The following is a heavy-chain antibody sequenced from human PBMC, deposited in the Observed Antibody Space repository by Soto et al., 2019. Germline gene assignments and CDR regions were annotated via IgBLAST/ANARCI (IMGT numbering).Heavy chain of an antibody. CDR3: ASQTTLAPFGFYY. CDR2: IYYSGST. CDR1: DGSISSGGYY. J-gene: IGHJ4*02. D-gene: IGHD2-15*01. Sequence: QVQLQESGPGLVKPSQTLSLTCTVSDGSISSGGYYWNWIRQHPGKGLEWIGYIYYSGSTHYNPSLKSRLTISVDTSKNQFSLKMTSVTAADTAVYYCASQTTLAPFGFYYWGQGTLVTVSS. V-gene: IGHV4-31*03.